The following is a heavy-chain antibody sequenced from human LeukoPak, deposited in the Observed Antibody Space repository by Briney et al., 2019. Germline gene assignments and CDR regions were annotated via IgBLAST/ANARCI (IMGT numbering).Heavy chain of an antibody. CDR3: ARLLSGSYYYYYYMDV. J-gene: IGHJ6*03. Sequence: GESLKISCNGSGYNFTNYWIGWVRQMPGKGLEWMGIIYPGDSDTRYSPSSQGQVTISADKSISTAYLQWSSLKASDTAMYYCARLLSGSYYYYYYMDVWGKGTTVTVSS. V-gene: IGHV5-51*01. CDR1: GYNFTNYW. D-gene: IGHD1-26*01. CDR2: IYPGDSDT.